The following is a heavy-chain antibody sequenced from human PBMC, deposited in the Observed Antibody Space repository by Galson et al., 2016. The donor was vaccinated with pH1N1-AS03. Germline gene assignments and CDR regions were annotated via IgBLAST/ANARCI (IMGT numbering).Heavy chain of an antibody. D-gene: IGHD2-15*01. J-gene: IGHJ5*02. Sequence: SETLSLTCSVSGASVSHYASYWGWIRQAPGKGLEWIATVSARGTTYHNPSLDSRLTISLDTSKNHLSLTLTSVTAADTAMYYCARDRRDCSGGSCSRDGWFDPWGQGTLVVVSS. CDR1: GASVSHYASY. CDR3: ARDRRDCSGGSCSRDGWFDP. CDR2: VSARGTT. V-gene: IGHV4-39*07.